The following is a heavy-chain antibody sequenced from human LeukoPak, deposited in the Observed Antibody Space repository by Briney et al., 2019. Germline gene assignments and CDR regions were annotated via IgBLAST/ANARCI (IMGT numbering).Heavy chain of an antibody. CDR1: GGSFSGYY. CDR3: ARAADYLGSGSQLGY. J-gene: IGHJ4*02. V-gene: IGHV4-34*01. Sequence: PSETLSLTCAVYGGSFSGYYWGWVRQPPGKGLEWIGEINHSGSTKYNPSHKSRVTISVDTSKNQFSLKLTSVTAADTATYYCARAADYLGSGSQLGYWGQGILVTVSS. D-gene: IGHD3-10*01. CDR2: INHSGST.